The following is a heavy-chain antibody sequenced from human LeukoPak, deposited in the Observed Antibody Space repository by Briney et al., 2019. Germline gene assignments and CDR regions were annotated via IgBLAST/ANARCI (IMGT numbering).Heavy chain of an antibody. CDR3: AKGYGPAISKGNYMDV. CDR1: GFTFSTYA. J-gene: IGHJ6*03. CDR2: ISVSAGST. D-gene: IGHD3-10*01. V-gene: IGHV3-23*01. Sequence: GGSLRLSCAASGFTFSTYAMSWVRQAPGKGLEWVSAISVSAGSTYYADSVKGRFTISRDNSKNTLYLQMNSLRAEDTAVYYCAKGYGPAISKGNYMDVWGKGTTVTVSS.